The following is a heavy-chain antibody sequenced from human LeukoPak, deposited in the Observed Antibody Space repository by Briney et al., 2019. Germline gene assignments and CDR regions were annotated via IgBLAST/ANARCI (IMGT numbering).Heavy chain of an antibody. J-gene: IGHJ1*01. Sequence: PSETLSLTCTVSGGSISSYYWSWIRQPAGKGLEWIGRIYTSGSTNYNPSLKSRVTISVDRSKNQFSLKLSSVTAADTAVYYCARAMDYDFWSGLAAEYFQHWGQGTLVTVS. V-gene: IGHV4-4*07. CDR2: IYTSGST. CDR1: GGSISSYY. D-gene: IGHD3-3*01. CDR3: ARAMDYDFWSGLAAEYFQH.